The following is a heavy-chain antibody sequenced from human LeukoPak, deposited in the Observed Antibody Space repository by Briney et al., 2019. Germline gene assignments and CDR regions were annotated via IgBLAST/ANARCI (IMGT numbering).Heavy chain of an antibody. V-gene: IGHV1-46*01. J-gene: IGHJ4*02. CDR1: GYTFTSYD. Sequence: ASVKVSCKASGYTFTSYDINWVRQATGQGLEWMGIINPSGDFTSYAQKFQGRVTMTKDTSTSTVYMELSSLRSGDTAVFYCARDAMTSVTTSPYYFDYWGQGTLVTVSS. CDR3: ARDAMTSVTTSPYYFDY. CDR2: INPSGDFT. D-gene: IGHD4-17*01.